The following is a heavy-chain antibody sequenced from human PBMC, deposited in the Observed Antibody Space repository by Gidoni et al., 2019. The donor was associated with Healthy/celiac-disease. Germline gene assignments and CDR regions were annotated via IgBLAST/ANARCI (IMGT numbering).Heavy chain of an antibody. CDR3: ARGEWGPGYSYGYRRLRYYFDY. V-gene: IGHV4-34*01. Sequence: QVQLQQWGAGLLKPSETLSLTCAVYGGSFSGYYWSWIRQPPGKGLEWIGEINHSGSTNYNPSLKSRVTMSVDTSKNQFSLKLSSVTAADTAVYYCARGEWGPGYSYGYRRLRYYFDYWGQGTLVTVSS. CDR2: INHSGST. D-gene: IGHD5-18*01. CDR1: GGSFSGYY. J-gene: IGHJ4*02.